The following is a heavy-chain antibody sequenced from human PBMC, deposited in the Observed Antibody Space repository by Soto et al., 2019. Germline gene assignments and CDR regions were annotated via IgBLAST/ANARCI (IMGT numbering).Heavy chain of an antibody. CDR1: GFTFSSFA. V-gene: IGHV3-23*01. D-gene: IGHD3-3*01. CDR2: ITYGHYT. CDR3: AKALSYDFWSGYYAWFDP. Sequence: GGSLRLSCAASGFTFSSFALAWVRQTPGKGLQWVAGITYGHYTFYTNSVKGRFTISRDNSENTLYLQMSSLRVEDTAVYYCAKALSYDFWSGYYAWFDPWGQGTLVTVSS. J-gene: IGHJ5*02.